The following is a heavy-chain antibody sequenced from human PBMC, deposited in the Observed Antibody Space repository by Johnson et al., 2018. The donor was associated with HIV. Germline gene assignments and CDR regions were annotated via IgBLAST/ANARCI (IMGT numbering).Heavy chain of an antibody. CDR3: ARDWGGYDAFDV. D-gene: IGHD1-26*01. Sequence: QVQLVESGGGVVQPGRSLRLSCAASGFTFSNHALHWVRQAPGKGLAWVASISYDVRYKYYADSVKARFTISRDDSKNTLYLQMNSLRAEDTAVYYCARDWGGYDAFDVWGQGTMVTVSS. J-gene: IGHJ3*01. CDR2: ISYDVRYK. CDR1: GFTFSNHA. V-gene: IGHV3-30*04.